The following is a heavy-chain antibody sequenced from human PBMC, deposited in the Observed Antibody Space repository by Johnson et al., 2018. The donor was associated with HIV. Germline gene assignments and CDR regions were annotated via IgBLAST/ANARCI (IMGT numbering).Heavy chain of an antibody. CDR1: GFTVSSNY. CDR2: IYSGGST. D-gene: IGHD3-16*01. V-gene: IGHV3-66*01. CDR3: ARDVKVCAFDI. Sequence: VQLVESGGGLVQPGGSLRLSCAASGFTVSSNYMSWVRQAPGKGLEWVSVIYSGGSTYYADSVKGRFTISRANSKNTLYLQMNSLRAEDTAVYYCARDVKVCAFDIWGQGTMVTVSS. J-gene: IGHJ3*02.